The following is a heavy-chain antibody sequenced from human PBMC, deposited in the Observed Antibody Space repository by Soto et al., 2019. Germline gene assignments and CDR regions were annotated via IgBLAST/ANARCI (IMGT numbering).Heavy chain of an antibody. V-gene: IGHV1-8*01. D-gene: IGHD5-12*01. CDR2: VNPNSGNT. Sequence: QVQLVQSGAEVKWPGASVVVSCKASGYTVANYDINWVRQATGQGLEWRGWVNPNSGNTDYAQPFQGRVTMTRDFFTGTVYMALTSLTSEDTAVYYCARRARIGSQLWLPFDYWGQGTLVTVSS. CDR1: GYTVANYD. J-gene: IGHJ4*02. CDR3: ARRARIGSQLWLPFDY.